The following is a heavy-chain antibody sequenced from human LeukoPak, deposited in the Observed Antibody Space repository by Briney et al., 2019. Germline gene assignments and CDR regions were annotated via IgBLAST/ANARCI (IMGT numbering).Heavy chain of an antibody. Sequence: ASVKVSCKASGYIFINDGINWVRQAPGQGLEWMGWISPYNGNTNYAQKLQCRVTMTTDTSTSTAYMELRSLTSDDTAVYYCATHGTYCGGDCYSYFWGHGTLITVSS. CDR3: ATHGTYCGGDCYSYF. J-gene: IGHJ4*01. D-gene: IGHD2-21*01. CDR1: GYIFINDG. CDR2: ISPYNGNT. V-gene: IGHV1-18*01.